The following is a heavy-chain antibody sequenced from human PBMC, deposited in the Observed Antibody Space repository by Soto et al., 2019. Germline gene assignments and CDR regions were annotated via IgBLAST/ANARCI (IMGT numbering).Heavy chain of an antibody. J-gene: IGHJ4*02. CDR2: ISADGSST. CDR3: ASVSRLGYYYGSGSRGNFDY. V-gene: IGHV3-74*01. Sequence: GGSLRLSCAASDFTFRNYWMHWVRQAPGMGLVWVSRISADGSSTYYADSVKGRFTISRDNAKNSLYLQMNSLRDEDTAVYYCASVSRLGYYYGSGSRGNFDYWGQGTLVTVSS. CDR1: DFTFRNYW. D-gene: IGHD3-10*01.